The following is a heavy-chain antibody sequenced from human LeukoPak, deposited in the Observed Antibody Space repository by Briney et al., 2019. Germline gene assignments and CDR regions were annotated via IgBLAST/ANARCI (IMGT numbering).Heavy chain of an antibody. V-gene: IGHV4-39*01. D-gene: IGHD6-6*01. CDR1: GGSISSSTYY. Sequence: TETLSLTCTVSGGSISSSTYYWGWIRQPPGKGLEWIGSIFYSGSTYYNPSLKSRVTISADTSKNQFSLKLSSVTAADTAVYYCARHSGAARPTFDYWGQGTLASVSS. CDR3: ARHSGAARPTFDY. J-gene: IGHJ4*02. CDR2: IFYSGST.